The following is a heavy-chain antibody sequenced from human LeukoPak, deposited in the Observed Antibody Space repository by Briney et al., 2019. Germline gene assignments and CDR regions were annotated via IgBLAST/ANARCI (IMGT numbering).Heavy chain of an antibody. J-gene: IGHJ4*02. CDR2: MNPNSGNT. Sequence: ASVKVSCKASGYTFTSYDINWVRPATGQGLEWMGWMNPNSGNTGYAQKFQGRVTMTRNTSISTAYMELSSLRSEDTAVYYCARASRVATIAMIEYYFDCWGQGTLVTVSS. CDR3: ARASRVATIAMIEYYFDC. V-gene: IGHV1-8*01. D-gene: IGHD5-12*01. CDR1: GYTFTSYD.